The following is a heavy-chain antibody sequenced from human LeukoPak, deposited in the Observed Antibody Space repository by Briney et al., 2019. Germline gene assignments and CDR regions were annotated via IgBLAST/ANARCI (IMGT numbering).Heavy chain of an antibody. D-gene: IGHD2-15*01. CDR1: GFTFSSYG. V-gene: IGHV3-30*18. Sequence: GRSLRLSCAASGFTFSSYGMHWVRQAPGKGLGWVAFISYDGSNKYYADSVKGRFTISRDNSKNTLYLQMNNLRADDTAVYYCAKARYDGEVMIAATDYWGQGTLVTVSS. CDR2: ISYDGSNK. J-gene: IGHJ4*02. CDR3: AKARYDGEVMIAATDY.